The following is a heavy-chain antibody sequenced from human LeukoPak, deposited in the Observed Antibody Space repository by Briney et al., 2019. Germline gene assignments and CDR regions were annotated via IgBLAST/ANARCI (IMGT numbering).Heavy chain of an antibody. V-gene: IGHV3-23*01. CDR1: CVTFNTYA. CDR2: ISGSCGST. Sequence: GGSLRHCCEAPCVTFNTYAMSWVRQAPGEGLESLSAISGSCGSTYCADSLKGGFTITRDNSKNTLYLQMNSLRAEDTAVYYCAKGGIRIEARRTPNWFDPWGQGTLDTVSS. D-gene: IGHD6-6*01. J-gene: IGHJ5*02. CDR3: AKGGIRIEARRTPNWFDP.